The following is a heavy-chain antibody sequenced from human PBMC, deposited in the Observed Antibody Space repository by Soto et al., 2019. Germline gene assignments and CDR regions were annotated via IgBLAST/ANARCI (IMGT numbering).Heavy chain of an antibody. V-gene: IGHV3-30*18. CDR2: ISYDGSNK. J-gene: IGHJ4*02. CDR3: AKDSPPYDFPGPGYFDY. CDR1: GFTFSSYG. Sequence: QVQLVESGGGVVQPGRSLRLSCAASGFTFSSYGMHWVRQAPGKGLEWVAVISYDGSNKYYADSVKGRFTISRDNYKNTLYLQMNSLRAEDTAVYYCAKDSPPYDFPGPGYFDYWGQGTLVTVSS. D-gene: IGHD3-3*01.